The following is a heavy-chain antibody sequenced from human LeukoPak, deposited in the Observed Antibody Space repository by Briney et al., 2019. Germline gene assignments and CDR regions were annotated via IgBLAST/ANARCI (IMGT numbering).Heavy chain of an antibody. CDR3: ARERDY. J-gene: IGHJ4*02. CDR1: GFTFVSHW. CDR2: INQDGSEK. Sequence: GGSLRLSCVASGFTFVSHWMTWVRQAPGKGLEWVANINQDGSEKYYVDSVKGRFTISRDNAKNSLYLQMNSLRAEDTAVYYCARERDYWGQGTLVTVSS. V-gene: IGHV3-7*01.